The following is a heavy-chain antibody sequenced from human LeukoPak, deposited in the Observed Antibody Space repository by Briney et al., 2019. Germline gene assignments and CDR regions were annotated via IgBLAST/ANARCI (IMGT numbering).Heavy chain of an antibody. CDR2: IYHRGST. J-gene: IGHJ4*02. D-gene: IGHD1-1*01. CDR3: ASVDWNDAAFDY. V-gene: IGHV4-38-2*01. CDR1: GYSISSGYY. Sequence: SETLSLTCAVSGYSISSGYYWGWIRQPPGKGLEWIGSIYHRGSTYYNPSLKSRVTISVDTSKNQFSLKLSSVTAADTAVYYCASVDWNDAAFDYWGQGTLVTVSS.